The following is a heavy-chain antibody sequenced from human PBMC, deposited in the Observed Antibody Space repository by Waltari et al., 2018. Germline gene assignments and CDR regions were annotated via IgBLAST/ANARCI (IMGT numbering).Heavy chain of an antibody. Sequence: QVQLQESGPGLVKPSQTLSLTCTVSGGSISSGGYYWSWIRQHPGKGLEWIGYIYHSGSANYNPSVQSRGAISLDKSNNQFSLHMDSVSAADTAVYYCARARSGYDQGYFDFWGRGTLVTVSS. J-gene: IGHJ2*01. V-gene: IGHV4-31*03. CDR3: ARARSGYDQGYFDF. D-gene: IGHD5-12*01. CDR1: GGSISSGGYY. CDR2: IYHSGSA.